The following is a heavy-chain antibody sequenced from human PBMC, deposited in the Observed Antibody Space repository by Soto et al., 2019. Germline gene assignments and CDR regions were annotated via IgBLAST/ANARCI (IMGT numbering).Heavy chain of an antibody. J-gene: IGHJ5*01. D-gene: IGHD3-3*01. Sequence: SETLSLTCTVSGGSISSGDYYWSWIRQPPGKGLEWIGYIYYGGSSYYNPSLKSRGTMSVDTSKNQFSLKLSSVTAADTAVYYCARDSPSEGWFDSWGQGSLVIVSS. CDR2: IYYGGSS. V-gene: IGHV4-30-4*01. CDR1: GGSISSGDYY. CDR3: ARDSPSEGWFDS.